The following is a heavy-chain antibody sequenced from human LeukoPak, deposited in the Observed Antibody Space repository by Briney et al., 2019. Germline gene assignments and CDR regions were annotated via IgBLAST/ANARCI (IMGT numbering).Heavy chain of an antibody. D-gene: IGHD2-2*01. CDR3: ASVGYCSSTSCYGQYDY. CDR2: ISSSSSYI. Sequence: GGSLRLSCAASGFTFSSYSMNWVRQAPGKGLEWVSSISSSSSYIYYADSVKGRFTISRDNAKNSLYLQMNSLRAEDTAVYYCASVGYCSSTSCYGQYDYWGQGTLVTVS. CDR1: GFTFSSYS. J-gene: IGHJ4*02. V-gene: IGHV3-21*01.